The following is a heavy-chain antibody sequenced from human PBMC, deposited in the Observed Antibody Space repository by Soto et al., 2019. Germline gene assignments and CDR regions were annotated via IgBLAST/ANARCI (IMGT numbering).Heavy chain of an antibody. Sequence: SVKVSCKASGDTFSIYTISWVRQAPGQGLEWMGRIIPILGITNYAQKFQGRVTITADKSTSTAYMELSSLRSEDTAVYYCAGGPNCDFWSGYCLEYWGQGTLVSVCS. CDR3: AGGPNCDFWSGYCLEY. J-gene: IGHJ4*02. V-gene: IGHV1-69*02. CDR2: IIPILGIT. CDR1: GDTFSIYT. D-gene: IGHD3-3*01.